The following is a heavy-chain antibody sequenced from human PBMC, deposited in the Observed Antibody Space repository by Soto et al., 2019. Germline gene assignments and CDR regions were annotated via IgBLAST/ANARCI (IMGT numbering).Heavy chain of an antibody. Sequence: ASVKVSCKASGYTFTDYYMHWVRQAPGQGLEWMGWINPNSGGTNYAQKFQGRVTMTRDTSISTAYMELSRLRSDDTAVYYCARDLGDYYDSSGYFRSWFDPWGQGTLVTVSS. CDR3: ARDLGDYYDSSGYFRSWFDP. CDR2: INPNSGGT. V-gene: IGHV1-2*02. CDR1: GYTFTDYY. D-gene: IGHD3-22*01. J-gene: IGHJ5*02.